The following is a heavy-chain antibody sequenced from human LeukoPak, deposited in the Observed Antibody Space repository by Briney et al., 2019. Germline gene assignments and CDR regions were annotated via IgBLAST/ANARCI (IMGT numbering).Heavy chain of an antibody. Sequence: ASVKVSCKASGYTFTDYYVHWVRQAPGQGLEWMGWINPSSGGTNSAQQFQGRVTMARDTSTCTAYMELSRLTSDDTAMYYCARAAPRDYAGGSWFFDWFDPWGQGTLVTVSS. CDR1: GYTFTDYY. J-gene: IGHJ5*02. CDR3: ARAAPRDYAGGSWFFDWFDP. D-gene: IGHD2-15*01. V-gene: IGHV1-2*02. CDR2: INPSSGGT.